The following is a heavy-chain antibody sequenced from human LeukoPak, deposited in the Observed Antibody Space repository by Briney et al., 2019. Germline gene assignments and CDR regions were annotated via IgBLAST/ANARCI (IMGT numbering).Heavy chain of an antibody. D-gene: IGHD3-22*01. V-gene: IGHV3-30*18. CDR3: AKDSYYYDSSGSPGDY. Sequence: GGSLRLSCAASGFTFSSYGMHWVRQAPGKGLEWVAVIPYDGSNKYYADSVKGRFTISRDNSKNTLYLQMNSLRAEDTAVYYCAKDSYYYDSSGSPGDYWGQGTLVTVSS. CDR1: GFTFSSYG. J-gene: IGHJ4*02. CDR2: IPYDGSNK.